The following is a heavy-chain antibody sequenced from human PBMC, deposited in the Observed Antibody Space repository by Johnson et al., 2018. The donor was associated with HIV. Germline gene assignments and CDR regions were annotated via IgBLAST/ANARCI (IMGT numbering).Heavy chain of an antibody. CDR1: GFTFSDYY. CDR3: AKDRPSSGWFDAFDI. Sequence: VQLVESGGGLVQPGGSLRLSCAASGFTFSDYYMSWIRQAPGKGLEWVANIKQDGSEKYYVDSVKGRFPISRDNAKNSLYLQMNSLRAEDTAVYYCAKDRPSSGWFDAFDIWGQGTMVTVSS. D-gene: IGHD6-19*01. CDR2: IKQDGSEK. J-gene: IGHJ3*02. V-gene: IGHV3-7*05.